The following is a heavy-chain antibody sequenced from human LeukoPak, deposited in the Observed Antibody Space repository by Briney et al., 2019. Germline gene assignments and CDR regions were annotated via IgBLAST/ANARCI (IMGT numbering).Heavy chain of an antibody. D-gene: IGHD1-26*01. CDR2: ISGSSGVST. CDR3: ARGGDSGSYQASVYYGMDV. CDR1: GFTFSNYG. V-gene: IGHV3-23*01. Sequence: GGSLRLSCAASGFTFSNYGMSWVRQAPGKGLEWVSSISGSSGVSTYYADSVKGRFTISRDNSKNTLYLQMNSLRAEDTAVYYCARGGDSGSYQASVYYGMDVWGQGTTVTVSS. J-gene: IGHJ6*02.